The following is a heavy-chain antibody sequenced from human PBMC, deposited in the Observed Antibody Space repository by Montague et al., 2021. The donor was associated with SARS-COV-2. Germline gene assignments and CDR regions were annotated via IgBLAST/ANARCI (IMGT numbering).Heavy chain of an antibody. J-gene: IGHJ3*02. Sequence: SETLSLTCTVSGDSISSTSYYWGWIRQPPGKGLEWIGSIPYSGSTYYKSSLKSRVTISVDSSKTQFSLRLTSVTAADTAVYYCARHGVGCDFGGHSWCTDGFDIGGQGTVVTASS. CDR3: ARHGVGCDFGGHSWCTDGFDI. V-gene: IGHV4-39*01. CDR1: GDSISSTSYY. CDR2: IPYSGST. D-gene: IGHD4/OR15-4a*01.